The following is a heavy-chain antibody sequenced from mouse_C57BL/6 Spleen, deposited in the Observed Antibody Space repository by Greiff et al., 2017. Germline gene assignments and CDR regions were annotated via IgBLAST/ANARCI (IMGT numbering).Heavy chain of an antibody. J-gene: IGHJ4*01. D-gene: IGHD1-1*01. CDR1: GYSFTDYN. CDR3: ARFLITTVVAPPMDY. V-gene: IGHV1-39*01. Sequence: VQLQQSGPELVKPGASVKISCKASGYSFTDYNMNWVKQSNGKSLEWIGVINPNYGTTSYNQKFKGKATLTVDQSSSTAYMQLNSLTSVDSAVYYCARFLITTVVAPPMDYWGQGTSVTVSS. CDR2: INPNYGTT.